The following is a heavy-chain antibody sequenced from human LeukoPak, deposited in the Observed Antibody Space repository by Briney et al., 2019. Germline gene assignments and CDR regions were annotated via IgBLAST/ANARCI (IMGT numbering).Heavy chain of an antibody. V-gene: IGHV3-7*05. CDR2: INLDGTER. J-gene: IGHJ4*02. CDR1: GFTFIYFW. CDR3: ARDNVGATPFDY. Sequence: GWYLRLSCAATGFTFIYFWMSWVSQGPGKGLEGVAKINLDGTERHYVDSVKGRFTISRDNAQKSLYLQKNSLRDEDTAVYYCARDNVGATPFDYWGQGTLVTVSS. D-gene: IGHD1-26*01.